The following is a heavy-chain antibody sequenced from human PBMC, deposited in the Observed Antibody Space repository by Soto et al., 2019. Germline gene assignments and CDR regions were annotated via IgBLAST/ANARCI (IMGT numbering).Heavy chain of an antibody. CDR1: GFSLSTSGVG. J-gene: IGHJ5*02. D-gene: IGHD5-12*01. CDR3: AQTMYSGYDSDWFDP. V-gene: IGHV2-5*02. CDR2: IYWDDDK. Sequence: GSGPTLVNPTQTLTLTCTFSGFSLSTSGVGVGWIRQPPGKALEWLALIYWDDDKRYSPSLKSRLTITKDTSKNQVVLTMTNMDPVDTATYYCAQTMYSGYDSDWFDPWGQGTLVTVSS.